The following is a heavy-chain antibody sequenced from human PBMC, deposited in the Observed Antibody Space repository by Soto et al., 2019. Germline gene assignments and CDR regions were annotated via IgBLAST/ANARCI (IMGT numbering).Heavy chain of an antibody. D-gene: IGHD5-18*01. CDR3: ATRLVGGVQLWFPY. CDR1: GFIFSSYA. V-gene: IGHV3-23*01. CDR2: LSSSGVST. Sequence: EVQLLESGGGLVQPGGSLRLSCAASGFIFSSYAMSWVRQAPGQGLEWVSTLSSSGVSTYYADSVKGRFTISRDNSKNTLYLQMNSLRAEDTAVYYCATRLVGGVQLWFPYWGQGSLVTVSS. J-gene: IGHJ4*02.